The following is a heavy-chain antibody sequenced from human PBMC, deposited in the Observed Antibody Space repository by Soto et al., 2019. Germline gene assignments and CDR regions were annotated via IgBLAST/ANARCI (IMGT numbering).Heavy chain of an antibody. J-gene: IGHJ6*02. CDR1: GFTFSSYA. Sequence: EVQLLESGGGLVQPGGSLRLSCAASGFTFSSYAMSWVRQAPGKGLEWVSAISGSGGSTYYADSVKGRFTISRDNSKNTLYLQMNSLRAEDTAVYYCANTPYLASSSWYRPVDYYYGMDVWGQGTTVTVSS. CDR3: ANTPYLASSSWYRPVDYYYGMDV. D-gene: IGHD6-13*01. V-gene: IGHV3-23*01. CDR2: ISGSGGST.